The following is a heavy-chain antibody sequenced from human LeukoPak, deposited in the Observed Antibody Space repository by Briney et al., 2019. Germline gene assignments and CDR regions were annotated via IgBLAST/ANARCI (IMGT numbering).Heavy chain of an antibody. CDR2: INPSGGST. CDR3: AREGWNYDFWSGMDAFDI. J-gene: IGHJ3*02. V-gene: IGHV1-46*01. Sequence: ASVKVSCKASGYTFTSYYMHWVRQAPGQGLAWMGIINPSGGSTSYAQKFQGRVIMTRDTSTSTVYMELSSLRSEDTAVYYCAREGWNYDFWSGMDAFDIWGPGTMVSVSS. D-gene: IGHD3-3*01. CDR1: GYTFTSYY.